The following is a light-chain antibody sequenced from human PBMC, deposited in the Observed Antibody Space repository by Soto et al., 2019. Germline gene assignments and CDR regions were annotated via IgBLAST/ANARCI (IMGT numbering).Light chain of an antibody. CDR1: QSFTSW. Sequence: DIQMTQSPSTLSASVGDRVTITCRASQSFTSWLAWYQQKPGKAPKLLIYDASSLESGVPSRFSGSGSGTEFTLTISSLQPDDFATYYYQQYNDYLWTFGQGTKVDI. V-gene: IGKV1-5*01. CDR2: DAS. J-gene: IGKJ1*01. CDR3: QQYNDYLWT.